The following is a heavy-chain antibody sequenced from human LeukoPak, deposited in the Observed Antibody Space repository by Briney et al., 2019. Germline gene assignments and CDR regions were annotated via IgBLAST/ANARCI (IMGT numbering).Heavy chain of an antibody. CDR3: ARGRGYNWDQIYFVY. Sequence: SETLSLTCAVPNGSFSGYFWSWLRQPPGKGLEGIGDINHSGSSHYNPSLKNRAVMSIDTSKNEFSLRLTSVTAADTAVYYCARGRGYNWDQIYFVYWGHGTLVTVSS. D-gene: IGHD1-20*01. J-gene: IGHJ4*01. CDR1: NGSFSGYF. CDR2: INHSGSS. V-gene: IGHV4-34*01.